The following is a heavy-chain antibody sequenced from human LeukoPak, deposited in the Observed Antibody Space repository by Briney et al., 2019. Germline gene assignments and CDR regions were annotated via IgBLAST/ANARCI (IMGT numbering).Heavy chain of an antibody. CDR2: INPSGGST. CDR1: GYTFTSYY. Sequence: GASVKVSCKASGYTFTSYYMHWVRQAPGQGLEWMGIINPSGGSTSYAQKFQGRVTMTRDMSTSTVYMELSSLRSEDTAVYYCARDPSRRRPTLNAFDIWGQGTMVTVSS. J-gene: IGHJ3*02. CDR3: ARDPSRRRPTLNAFDI. V-gene: IGHV1-46*01.